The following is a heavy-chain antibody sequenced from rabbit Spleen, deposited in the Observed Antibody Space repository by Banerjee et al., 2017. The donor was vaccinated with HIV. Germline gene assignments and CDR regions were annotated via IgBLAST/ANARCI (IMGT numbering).Heavy chain of an antibody. V-gene: IGHV1S40*01. D-gene: IGHD8-1*01. CDR3: ARDTGSSFSSYGMDL. J-gene: IGHJ6*01. CDR1: GFSFSSSYY. CDR2: IYAGGSGST. Sequence: QSLEESGGGLVKPGGPLTLTCTASGFSFSSSYYICWVRQAPGKGLEWIACIYAGGSGSTYYASWAKGRFTISKTSSTTVTLQMTSLTAADTATYFCARDTGSSFSSYGMDLWGPGTLVTVS.